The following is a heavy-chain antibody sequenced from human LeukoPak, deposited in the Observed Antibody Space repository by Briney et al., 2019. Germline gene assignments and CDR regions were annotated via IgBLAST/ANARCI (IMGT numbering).Heavy chain of an antibody. CDR1: GFTFSSYW. J-gene: IGHJ4*02. Sequence: PGGSLRLSCAASGFTFSSYWMSWVRQAPGKGLEWVANMNQDGSKIYYVDSVKGRFTISRDNAKNSLYLQMNSLRAEDTAVYYCARDGYSSGWGGEGSFDYWGQGTLVTVSS. CDR3: ARDGYSSGWGGEGSFDY. V-gene: IGHV3-7*01. D-gene: IGHD6-19*01. CDR2: MNQDGSKI.